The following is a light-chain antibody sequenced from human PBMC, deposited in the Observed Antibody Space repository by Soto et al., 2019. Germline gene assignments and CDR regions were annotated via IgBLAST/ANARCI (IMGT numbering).Light chain of an antibody. J-gene: IGLJ1*01. CDR1: SSNIGSNY. CDR3: AAWDDSLSGLYV. V-gene: IGLV1-47*01. CDR2: RNN. Sequence: QSVLTQPPSASGTPGQRVTISCSGSSSNIGSNYVYWYQQLPGTAPKLLIYRNNQRPSGVPDRFSGSRSGTSASLAISGLRREDEADYYCAAWDDSLSGLYVFGTGTKVTVL.